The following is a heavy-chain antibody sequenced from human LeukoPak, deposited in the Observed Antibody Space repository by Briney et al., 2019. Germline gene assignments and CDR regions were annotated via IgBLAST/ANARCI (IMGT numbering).Heavy chain of an antibody. J-gene: IGHJ4*02. CDR1: GFTFSSYA. CDR3: ARRVYCSSTSCYAGGTYFDY. D-gene: IGHD2-2*01. CDR2: IYYSGST. Sequence: GSLRLSCAASGFTFSSYAMTWIRQPPGKGLEWIGSIYYSGSTYYNPSLKSRVTISVDTSENQFSLKLSSVTAADTAAYYCARRVYCSSTSCYAGGTYFDYWGQGTLVTVSS. V-gene: IGHV4-39*01.